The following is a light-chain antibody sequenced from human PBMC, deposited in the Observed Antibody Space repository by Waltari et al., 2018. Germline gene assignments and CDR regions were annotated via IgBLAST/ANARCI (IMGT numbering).Light chain of an antibody. CDR3: QTGDTGIRVL. CDR1: SWPSACA. V-gene: IGLV4-69*01. Sequence: QLVLTQSPSASASLGASVKLTTLSSWPSACAIAWHQQQPEKGPRYLMKLNSDGSHHKGDGIPDRFSGSSSGAERYPTISRLQSEDEAVYYWQTGDTGIRVLFGGGTKLTVL. CDR2: LNSDGSH. J-gene: IGLJ2*01.